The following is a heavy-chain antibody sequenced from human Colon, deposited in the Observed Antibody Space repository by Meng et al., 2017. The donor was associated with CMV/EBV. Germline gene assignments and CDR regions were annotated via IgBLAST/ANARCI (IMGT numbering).Heavy chain of an antibody. CDR2: IYAGGRST. V-gene: IGHV3-23*03. CDR3: AKGSSEFLYYGMDV. D-gene: IGHD3-10*01. J-gene: IGHJ6*02. CDR1: GFSFSRYT. Sequence: GSLKISCAASGFSFSRYTMSWVRQAPGKGLEWVSVIYAGGRSTYSADSVKGRFIISRDDSKNTLYMEMNSLRAEDTAVYYCAKGSSEFLYYGMDVWGQGTTVTVSS.